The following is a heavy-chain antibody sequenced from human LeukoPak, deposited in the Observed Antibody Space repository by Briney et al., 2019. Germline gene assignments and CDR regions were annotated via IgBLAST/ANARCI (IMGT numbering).Heavy chain of an antibody. CDR2: FSYSAGT. D-gene: IGHD3-10*01. V-gene: IGHV4-39*01. CDR1: GGSISSITYD. Sequence: PSETLSLTSTVSGGSISSITYDCGWVRQPPGKGLAWIGSFSYSAGTSYNPSLNTRATISVGPSKNQSSLKLSSVTAADTAVYSCARHNSRSGSLNRGWFDPWGQGTLVTVSS. CDR3: ARHNSRSGSLNRGWFDP. J-gene: IGHJ5*02.